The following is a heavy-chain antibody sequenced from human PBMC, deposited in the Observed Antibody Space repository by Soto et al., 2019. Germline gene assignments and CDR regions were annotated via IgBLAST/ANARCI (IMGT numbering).Heavy chain of an antibody. CDR2: ISAYNGNT. CDR1: GYSFATSG. CDR3: ARAGQYYDSSGYAD. D-gene: IGHD3-22*01. V-gene: IGHV1-18*01. Sequence: QVKLVQSGTEVKKPGASMKVSCKASGYSFATSGISWVRQAPGQGLEWMGWISAYNGNTNYYQKLQDRIIMTTATSTSTAYLELRSLRSDDTAVYYCARAGQYYDSSGYADWGQGTLVTVSS. J-gene: IGHJ4*02.